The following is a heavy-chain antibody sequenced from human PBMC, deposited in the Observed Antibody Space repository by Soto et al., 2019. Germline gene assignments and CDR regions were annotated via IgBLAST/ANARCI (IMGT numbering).Heavy chain of an antibody. CDR2: IIPIFGTA. Sequence: GASVKVSCKASGGTFSSYAISWVRQAPGQGLEWMGGIIPIFGTANYAQKFQGRVTITADESTSTAYMELSSLRSEDTAVYYCARDKKIFGVVTDYYYYYGMDVWGQGTTVTVSS. CDR1: GGTFSSYA. CDR3: ARDKKIFGVVTDYYYYYGMDV. V-gene: IGHV1-69*13. J-gene: IGHJ6*02. D-gene: IGHD3-3*01.